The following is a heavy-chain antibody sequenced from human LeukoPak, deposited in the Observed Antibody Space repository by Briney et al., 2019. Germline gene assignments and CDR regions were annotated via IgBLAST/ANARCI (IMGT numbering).Heavy chain of an antibody. CDR2: IFYSGST. CDR3: ARGPPDMITFGGVIVFDC. J-gene: IGHJ4*02. Sequence: RPSQTLSPTCTVSGGSISSGGHYWTWIRQLPGKGLEWIGYIFYSGSTYYNPSLKSRVTISVDTSKNQFSLKLSSVTAADTAVYYCARGPPDMITFGGVIVFDCWGQGTLVTVSS. V-gene: IGHV4-31*03. D-gene: IGHD3-16*02. CDR1: GGSISSGGHY.